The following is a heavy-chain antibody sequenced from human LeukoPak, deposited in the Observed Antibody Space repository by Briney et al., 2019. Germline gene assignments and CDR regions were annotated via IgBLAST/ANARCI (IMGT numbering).Heavy chain of an antibody. CDR2: ISAYNGNT. CDR1: GGTFSSYA. J-gene: IGHJ4*02. D-gene: IGHD1-26*01. V-gene: IGHV1-18*01. CDR3: ARLGSGSYFGGFDY. Sequence: GSSVKVSCKASGGTFSSYAISWVRQAPGQGLEWMGWISAYNGNTNYAQKLQGRVTMTTDTSTSTAYMELRSLRSDDTAVYYCARLGSGSYFGGFDYWGQGTLVTVSS.